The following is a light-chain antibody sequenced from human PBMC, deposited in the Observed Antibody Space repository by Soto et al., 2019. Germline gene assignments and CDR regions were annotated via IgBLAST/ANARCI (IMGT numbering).Light chain of an antibody. CDR1: PDISNY. CDR2: DTS. V-gene: IGKV1-33*01. CDR3: QQYDKLVS. J-gene: IGKJ2*01. Sequence: DIQMTQSPASLSASVGDRVTITCQASPDISNYLNWYQQKAGKAPKLLIYDTSELHTGVPSRFSGSGSGTEFTFTISSLQPEDIATYYCQQYDKLVSFGQGTKLEIK.